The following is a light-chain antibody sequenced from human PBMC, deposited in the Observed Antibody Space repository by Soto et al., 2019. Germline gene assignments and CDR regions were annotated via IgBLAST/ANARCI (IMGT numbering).Light chain of an antibody. CDR3: MQSTQLPPT. Sequence: DVVMTHTPVSLPVAHGQPASISCKSSQSLLHITGETFLFWYLQKPGQSPQLLIYEVSTRVSGVPDRFSGSGSGTDFTLEISRVETDDVGIYYCMQSTQLPPTFGQGTRLEIK. CDR1: QSLLHITGETF. CDR2: EVS. J-gene: IGKJ5*01. V-gene: IGKV2D-29*02.